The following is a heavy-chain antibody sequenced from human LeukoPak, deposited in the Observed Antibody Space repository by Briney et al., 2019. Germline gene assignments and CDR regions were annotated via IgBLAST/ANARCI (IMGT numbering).Heavy chain of an antibody. CDR3: ARANYYYDSSGYIRRLYYFDY. D-gene: IGHD3-22*01. J-gene: IGHJ4*02. V-gene: IGHV1-46*01. Sequence: ASVKVSCKASGYTFTSYYMHWVRQAPGQGLEWMGIINPSGGSTSYAQKFQGRVTMTRDTSTSTVYMELSSLRSEDTAVYYCARANYYYDSSGYIRRLYYFDYWGQGTLVTVSS. CDR1: GYTFTSYY. CDR2: INPSGGST.